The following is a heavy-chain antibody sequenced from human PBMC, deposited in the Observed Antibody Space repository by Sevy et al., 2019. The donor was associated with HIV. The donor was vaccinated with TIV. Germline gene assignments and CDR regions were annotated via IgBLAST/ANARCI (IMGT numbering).Heavy chain of an antibody. J-gene: IGHJ4*02. V-gene: IGHV1-46*03. CDR2: INPSGGST. CDR3: ARGGVYCSASCNDVDY. Sequence: ASVKVSCKASGYTFTSYYMHWVRQAPGQGLEWMGIINPSGGSTSYAQKFQGRVTMTRDTSTSTVYMELSSLGSEDTAVYYWARGGVYCSASCNDVDYWGQGTLVTVSS. CDR1: GYTFTSYY. D-gene: IGHD2-15*01.